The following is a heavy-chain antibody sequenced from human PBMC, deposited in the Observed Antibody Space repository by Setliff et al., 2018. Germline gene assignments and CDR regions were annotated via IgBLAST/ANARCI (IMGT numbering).Heavy chain of an antibody. CDR1: TVVSHY. V-gene: IGHV1-46*01. J-gene: IGHJ3*02. CDR3: ASDVFPYHYEGAFDI. Sequence: ASVKVSCKATVVSHYRHWVRQAPGLGLEGMGTINPSSGRTSYAQKFQGRVTMTRDTSTSTVYMDMSSLRSEDTAVYHCASDVFPYHYEGAFDIWGQETMVTVSS. D-gene: IGHD3-22*01. CDR2: INPSSGRT.